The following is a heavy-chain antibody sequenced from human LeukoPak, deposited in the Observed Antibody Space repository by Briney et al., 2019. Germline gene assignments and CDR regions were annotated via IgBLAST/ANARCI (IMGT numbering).Heavy chain of an antibody. J-gene: IGHJ5*02. CDR2: ISGDGGST. V-gene: IGHV3-43*02. CDR3: VRSDWFDN. Sequence: GGSLRLSCAAPGFIFDNYAIHWVGQAPGKGLEWVSLISGDGGSTFYADSVRGRFTISRDNAKNTLYLQMNSLRAEDTAMYYCVRSDWFDNWGQGTLVTVSS. CDR1: GFIFDNYA.